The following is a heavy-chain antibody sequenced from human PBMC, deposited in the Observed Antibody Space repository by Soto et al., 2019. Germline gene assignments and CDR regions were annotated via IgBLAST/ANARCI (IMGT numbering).Heavy chain of an antibody. CDR1: GFTFSSYW. J-gene: IGHJ5*02. CDR3: ARDVGYSSSWYKGANWFDP. Sequence: PGGSLRLSCAASGFTFSSYWMHWVRQAPGKGLVWVSRINSDGSSTSYADSVKGRFTISRDNAKNTLYLQMNSLRAEDTAVYYCARDVGYSSSWYKGANWFDPWGQGTLVTVSS. V-gene: IGHV3-74*01. D-gene: IGHD6-13*01. CDR2: INSDGSST.